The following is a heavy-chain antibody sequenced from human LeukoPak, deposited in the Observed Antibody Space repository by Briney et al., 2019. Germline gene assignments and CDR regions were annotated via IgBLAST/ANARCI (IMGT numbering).Heavy chain of an antibody. J-gene: IGHJ4*02. CDR1: GGSISSYY. V-gene: IGHV4-59*12. D-gene: IGHD4-17*01. Sequence: PSETLSLTCTVSGGSISSYYWSWIRQPPGKGLERIGYIYYSGSTNYNPSLKSRVTISVDTSKNQFSLKLSSVTAADTAVYYCARESDGDYYIDYWGQGTLVTVSS. CDR3: ARESDGDYYIDY. CDR2: IYYSGST.